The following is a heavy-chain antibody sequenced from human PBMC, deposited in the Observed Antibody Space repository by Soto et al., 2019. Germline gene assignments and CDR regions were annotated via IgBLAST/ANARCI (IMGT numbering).Heavy chain of an antibody. Sequence: QVPLVQSGAEVKKPGASVKVSCKASGYTFTSYGISWVRQAPGQGLEWMGWISAYNGNTNYAQKLQGRVTMTTDTSTSTAYLELRSLRSDDTTVYYCAKDYGFYFGSGSYYNDYWGQGTLVTVSS. CDR2: ISAYNGNT. V-gene: IGHV1-18*01. J-gene: IGHJ4*02. CDR1: GYTFTSYG. D-gene: IGHD3-10*01. CDR3: AKDYGFYFGSGSYYNDY.